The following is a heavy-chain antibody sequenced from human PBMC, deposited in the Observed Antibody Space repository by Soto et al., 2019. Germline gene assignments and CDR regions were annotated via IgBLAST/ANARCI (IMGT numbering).Heavy chain of an antibody. CDR1: SGSISSSNW. V-gene: IGHV4-4*02. J-gene: IGHJ3*02. Sequence: SETLSLTCAVSSGSISSSNWWSWVRQPPGKGLEWIGDISHSGSTNYNPSLKSRVTISIDTSKNQFSLKLTSVTATDTAIYYCARPVGVEQQLVHDAFDIWGQGTMVTVS. D-gene: IGHD6-13*01. CDR2: ISHSGST. CDR3: ARPVGVEQQLVHDAFDI.